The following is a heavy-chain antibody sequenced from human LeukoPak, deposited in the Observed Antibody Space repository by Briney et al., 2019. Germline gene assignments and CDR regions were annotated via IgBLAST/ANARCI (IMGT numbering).Heavy chain of an antibody. V-gene: IGHV3-43*01. CDR1: GFTFDDYT. J-gene: IGHJ6*02. Sequence: GGSRRLSCAASGFTFDDYTMHWVRQAPGKGLEWVSLISWDGGSTYYADSVKGRFTISRDNSKNSLYLQMNSLRTEDTALYYCAKDIAAGPYYYYYGMDVWGQGTTVTVSS. CDR3: AKDIAAGPYYYYYGMDV. CDR2: ISWDGGST. D-gene: IGHD6-25*01.